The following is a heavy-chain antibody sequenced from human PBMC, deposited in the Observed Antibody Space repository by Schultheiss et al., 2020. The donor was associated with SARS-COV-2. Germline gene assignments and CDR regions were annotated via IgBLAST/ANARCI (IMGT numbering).Heavy chain of an antibody. CDR1: GFTFSNAW. D-gene: IGHD3-3*01. CDR2: IRSKAYGGTT. J-gene: IGHJ5*02. Sequence: GGSLRLSCAASGFTFSNAWMNWVRQAPGKGLEWVGFIRSKAYGGTTEYAASVKGRFTISRDDSKSIAYLQMNSLKTEDTAVYYCTREEVDYDFWSGYSNNWFDPWGQGTLVTVSS. V-gene: IGHV3-49*04. CDR3: TREEVDYDFWSGYSNNWFDP.